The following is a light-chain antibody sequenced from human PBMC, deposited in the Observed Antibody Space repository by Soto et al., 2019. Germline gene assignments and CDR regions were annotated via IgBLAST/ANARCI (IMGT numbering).Light chain of an antibody. CDR3: NSYTSSSSYV. Sequence: QSVLTQPASVSGSPGQSITISCTGTSSDLGGYNYVSWYQQHPGKAPKLMIYDVSNRPSGVSNRFSGSKSGNTASLTISGLQAEDEADYYCNSYTSSSSYVFGTGTKLTVL. V-gene: IGLV2-14*01. CDR1: SSDLGGYNY. CDR2: DVS. J-gene: IGLJ1*01.